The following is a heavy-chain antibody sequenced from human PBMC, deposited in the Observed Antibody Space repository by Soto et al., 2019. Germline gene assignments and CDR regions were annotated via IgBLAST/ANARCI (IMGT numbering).Heavy chain of an antibody. Sequence: ASETLSLTCTVSGGSVSSGSYYWSWIRQPPGKGLEWIGYISDSGSTNYNPSLKSRVTISVDTSKNQFSLKLSSVTAADTAVYYCARDRPGAVTTYGNYYGMDVWGQGTTVTVSS. CDR3: ARDRPGAVTTYGNYYGMDV. CDR1: GGSVSSGSYY. CDR2: ISDSGST. J-gene: IGHJ6*02. V-gene: IGHV4-61*01. D-gene: IGHD4-4*01.